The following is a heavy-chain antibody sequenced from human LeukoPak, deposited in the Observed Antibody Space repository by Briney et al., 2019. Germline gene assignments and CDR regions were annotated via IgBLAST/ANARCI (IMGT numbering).Heavy chain of an antibody. CDR3: ARDDYNNYYYGMDV. CDR1: GGSISSGDYY. D-gene: IGHD5-24*01. Sequence: SQTLSLTCTVSGGSISSGDYYWRWLRQPPGMGLEWVGYIYYSGSTYYNPSLKSRVTISVDTSKNQFSLKLRSVTAADTAVYYCARDDYNNYYYGMDVWGQGTTVTVSS. V-gene: IGHV4-30-4*08. J-gene: IGHJ6*02. CDR2: IYYSGST.